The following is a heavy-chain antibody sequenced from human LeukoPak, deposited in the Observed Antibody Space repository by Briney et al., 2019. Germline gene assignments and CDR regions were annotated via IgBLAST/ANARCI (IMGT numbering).Heavy chain of an antibody. CDR2: INHSGTT. D-gene: IGHD5-18*01. CDR1: GGPFSDHY. Sequence: PSETLSLTCAVYGGPFSDHYWNWIRQPPGKGLEWIGEINHSGTTNYNASLKSRVTISVDTSKNHFSLKLNSMTAADTAVYYCARKASHFSYGLRAIDYWGQGNLVTVSS. V-gene: IGHV4-34*01. J-gene: IGHJ4*02. CDR3: ARKASHFSYGLRAIDY.